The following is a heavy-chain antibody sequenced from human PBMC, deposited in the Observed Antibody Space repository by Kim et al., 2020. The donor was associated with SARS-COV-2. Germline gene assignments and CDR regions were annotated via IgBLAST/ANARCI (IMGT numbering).Heavy chain of an antibody. Sequence: ASVKVSCKASGYTFTGYYMHWVRQAPGQGLEWMGWINPNSGGTNYAQKFQGWVTMTRDTSISTAYMELSRLRSDDTAVYYCARAQPNALYGDYVTDYWGQGTLVTVSS. D-gene: IGHD4-17*01. CDR3: ARAQPNALYGDYVTDY. V-gene: IGHV1-2*04. J-gene: IGHJ4*02. CDR1: GYTFTGYY. CDR2: INPNSGGT.